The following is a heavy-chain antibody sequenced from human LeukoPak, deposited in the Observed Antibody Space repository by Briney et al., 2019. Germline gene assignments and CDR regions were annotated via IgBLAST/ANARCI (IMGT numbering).Heavy chain of an antibody. CDR1: RGTFNFYA. V-gene: IGHV1-69*13. Sequence: ASVKVSCKASRGTFNFYAVSWVRQAPGQGLEWMGGILPNSRTANYAQRFQGRLTITADESTSTAYLDLSSLRPEDTAIYYCAKSVICSTACHKADAFDIWGQGTVVTVSS. D-gene: IGHD2-2*02. CDR3: AKSVICSTACHKADAFDI. CDR2: ILPNSRTA. J-gene: IGHJ3*02.